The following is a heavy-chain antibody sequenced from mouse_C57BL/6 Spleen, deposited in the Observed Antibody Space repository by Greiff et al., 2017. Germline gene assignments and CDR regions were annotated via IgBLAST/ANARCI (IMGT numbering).Heavy chain of an antibody. Sequence: VKVVESGAELVKPGASVKISCKASGYAFSSYWMNWVKQRPGKGLEWIGQIYPGDGDTNYNGKFKGKATLTADKSSSTAYMQLSSLTSEDSAVYFCARSDGKAWFAYWGQGTLVTVSA. CDR3: ARSDGKAWFAY. D-gene: IGHD1-2*01. CDR1: GYAFSSYW. V-gene: IGHV1-80*01. CDR2: IYPGDGDT. J-gene: IGHJ3*01.